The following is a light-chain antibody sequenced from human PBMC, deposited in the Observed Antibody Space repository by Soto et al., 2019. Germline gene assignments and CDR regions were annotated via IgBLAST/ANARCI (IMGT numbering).Light chain of an antibody. CDR2: GAS. CDR1: QSVSRNF. Sequence: EIVLTQSPGTLSLSPGERATLSCRASQSVSRNFLAWYQQKFGQSPRLLIYGASSRATGIPDRLSGSGYGTDFTLTISRREPEDFAVYYCQQYDSSRLYTFGQGTKLEIK. CDR3: QQYDSSRLYT. V-gene: IGKV3-20*01. J-gene: IGKJ2*01.